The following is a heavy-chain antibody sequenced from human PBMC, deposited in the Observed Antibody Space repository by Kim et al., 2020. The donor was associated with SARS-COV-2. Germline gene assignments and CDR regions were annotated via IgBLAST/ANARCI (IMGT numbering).Heavy chain of an antibody. J-gene: IGHJ6*02. V-gene: IGHV1-46*01. CDR3: ARESCSGGSCHGMDV. CDR1: GYTFINYY. D-gene: IGHD2-15*01. Sequence: ASVKVSCKASGYTFINYYMHWVRQAPGQGLEWMGIINPSGGSTSYAQKFQGRVTMTRDTSTSTVYMELSSLRSEDTAVYYCARESCSGGSCHGMDVWGQGTTVIVSS. CDR2: INPSGGST.